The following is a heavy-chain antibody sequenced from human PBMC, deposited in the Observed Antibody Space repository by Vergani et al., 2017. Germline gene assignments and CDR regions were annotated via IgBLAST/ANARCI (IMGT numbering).Heavy chain of an antibody. CDR1: GGSISSGDYY. V-gene: IGHV4-30-4*08. J-gene: IGHJ1*01. CDR2: IYYSGST. CDR3: TRHGRSGWAGYFQH. Sequence: QVQLQESGPGLVKPSQTLSLTCTVSGGSISSGDYYWSWIRQPPGKGLEWIGYIYYSGSTYYNPSHKSRLTISVDTSKNQFSLNLTSVTAADTAVYYCTRHGRSGWAGYFQHWGQGTLVTASS. D-gene: IGHD6-19*01.